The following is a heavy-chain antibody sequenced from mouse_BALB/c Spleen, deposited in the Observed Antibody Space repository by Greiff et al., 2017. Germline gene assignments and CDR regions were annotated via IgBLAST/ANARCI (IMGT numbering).Heavy chain of an antibody. Sequence: EVNLVESGGGLVQPGGSLKLSCAASGFTFSSYTMSWVRQTPEKKLEWVAYISNGGGSTYYPATVKGRFTIYGDNAKNPLYLQLSSLKSGDTAVFYCATLRDGHRGWFAYWGQGTLVTVSA. V-gene: IGHV5-12-2*01. CDR3: ATLRDGHRGWFAY. CDR1: GFTFSSYT. J-gene: IGHJ3*01. CDR2: ISNGGGST. D-gene: IGHD2-3*01.